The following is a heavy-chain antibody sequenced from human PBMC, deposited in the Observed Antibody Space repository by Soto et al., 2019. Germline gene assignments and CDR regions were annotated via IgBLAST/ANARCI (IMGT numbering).Heavy chain of an antibody. J-gene: IGHJ1*01. D-gene: IGHD3-22*01. CDR3: ARDSVVTKYFQH. Sequence: GGSLRLSCAASGFTFSSYDMNWVRQAPGKGLEWVSYISSSSITIYYADSVKGRFTISRDNAKNSLYLQMNSLRDEDTAVYYCARDSVVTKYFQHWGQGTLVTVSS. CDR1: GFTFSSYD. CDR2: ISSSSITI. V-gene: IGHV3-48*02.